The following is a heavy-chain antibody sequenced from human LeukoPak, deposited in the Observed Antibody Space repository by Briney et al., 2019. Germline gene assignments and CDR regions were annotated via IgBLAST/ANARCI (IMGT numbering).Heavy chain of an antibody. J-gene: IGHJ4*02. D-gene: IGHD3-10*01. CDR2: IWYDGSNK. Sequence: GGSLRLSCAASGFTFSSYWMHWVRQAPGKGLEWVAVIWYDGSNKYYADSVKGRFTISRDNSKNTLYLQTNSLRAEDTAVYYCARGSMVRGVMIYYFDYWGQGTLVTVSS. V-gene: IGHV3-33*08. CDR1: GFTFSSYW. CDR3: ARGSMVRGVMIYYFDY.